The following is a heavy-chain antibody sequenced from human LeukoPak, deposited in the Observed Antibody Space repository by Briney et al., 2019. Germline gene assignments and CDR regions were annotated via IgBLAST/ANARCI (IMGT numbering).Heavy chain of an antibody. Sequence: GGSLRLSCAASGFTFSSYSMNWVRQAPGKGLECVSSISSSSSYIYYADSVKGRFTISRGNAKNSLYLQMNRLRAEDTAVYYCARYCSGGSCYSNYYYGMDVWGKGTTVTVSS. J-gene: IGHJ6*04. CDR2: ISSSSSYI. V-gene: IGHV3-21*01. CDR1: GFTFSSYS. CDR3: ARYCSGGSCYSNYYYGMDV. D-gene: IGHD2-15*01.